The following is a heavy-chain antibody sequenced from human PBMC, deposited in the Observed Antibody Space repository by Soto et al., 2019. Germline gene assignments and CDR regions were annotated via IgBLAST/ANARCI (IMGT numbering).Heavy chain of an antibody. CDR1: GFKFREFG. J-gene: IGHJ4*02. Sequence: QMQLVESGGGVVQPGGSLRLSCAASGFKFREFGMHWVRQAPGKGLEWVALISYDGSDYADSVKGRFTISRDDSRDTLYLHMRNVRGDDTGVYYCARRWNYGLDFWGQGTQVSVSS. CDR3: ARRWNYGLDF. D-gene: IGHD3-16*01. CDR2: ISYDGSD. V-gene: IGHV3-33*05.